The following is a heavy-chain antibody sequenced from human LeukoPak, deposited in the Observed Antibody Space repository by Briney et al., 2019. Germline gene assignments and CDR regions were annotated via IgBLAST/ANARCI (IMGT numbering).Heavy chain of an antibody. V-gene: IGHV3-23*01. D-gene: IGHD2-2*02. CDR1: GFTFNNYA. CDR3: VKGCSYTSCYTSDY. CDR2: ISGSGDST. J-gene: IGHJ4*02. Sequence: GGSLRLSCAASGFTFNNYAMTWVSQAPGKRLEWVSTISGSGDSTHYADSMKGRFTISRDNSKNMLYLQMNSLRVEDTAIYYCVKGCSYTSCYTSDYWGRGTLVTVSS.